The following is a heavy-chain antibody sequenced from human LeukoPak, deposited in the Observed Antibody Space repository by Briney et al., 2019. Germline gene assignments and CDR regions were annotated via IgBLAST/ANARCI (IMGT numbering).Heavy chain of an antibody. CDR2: TYYRSKWDS. CDR3: ARGLRAAAGKAFDY. V-gene: IGHV6-1*01. CDR1: GDRLSSNSAT. D-gene: IGHD6-13*01. J-gene: IGHJ4*02. Sequence: SQTLSLTCAISGDRLSSNSATWNWIRQSPSSRLEWLGRTYYRSKWDSDYAVSVKGRIIVNADTSKNQFSLQVNSVTPEDTAVYYCARGLRAAAGKAFDYWGQGTLVTVSS.